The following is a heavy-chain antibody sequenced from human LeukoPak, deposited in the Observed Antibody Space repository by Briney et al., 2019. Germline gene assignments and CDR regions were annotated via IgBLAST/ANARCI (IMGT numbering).Heavy chain of an antibody. CDR1: GGSFSGYY. D-gene: IGHD2-8*01. J-gene: IGHJ4*02. V-gene: IGHV4-34*01. Sequence: SETLSLTCAVYGGSFSGYYWSWIRQPPGKGLEWIGEINHSGSTKYNPSLKSRVTISVDTSKNQFSLKLSSVTAADTAVYYCARGPFYCTNGVCYGASPLYFDYWGQGTLVTVSS. CDR3: ARGPFYCTNGVCYGASPLYFDY. CDR2: INHSGST.